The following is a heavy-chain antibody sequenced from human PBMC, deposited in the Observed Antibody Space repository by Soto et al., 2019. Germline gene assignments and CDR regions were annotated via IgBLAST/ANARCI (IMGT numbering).Heavy chain of an antibody. CDR2: IDLSGSYL. CDR1: GYNFPDYW. Sequence: PGESLKISCTGSGYNFPDYWISWVRQMPGKGLESIGTIDLSGSYLNYSPAFQGHVTISVDRSTSTAYLQWRSLKSSDIAVYYCAKHEDGFPRHWGQGTLVTVSS. J-gene: IGHJ4*02. D-gene: IGHD5-12*01. V-gene: IGHV5-10-1*01. CDR3: AKHEDGFPRH.